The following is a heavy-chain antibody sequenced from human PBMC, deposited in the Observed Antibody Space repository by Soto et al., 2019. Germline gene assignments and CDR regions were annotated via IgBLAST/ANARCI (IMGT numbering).Heavy chain of an antibody. CDR3: ARGGEKISRVPDYYYGLDV. CDR1: GFAFSTYS. V-gene: IGHV3-30*04. Sequence: QVQLVESGGGVVQPGGSLRLSCVASGFAFSTYSLHWVRQAPGKGLEWVAVISYDGMNAYYPDSVKGRFTVSRDNSKNSPYLKMTSLRPEETAGFYCARGGEKISRVPDYYYGLDVWGQGTSVTISS. CDR2: ISYDGMNA. J-gene: IGHJ6*02. D-gene: IGHD7-27*01.